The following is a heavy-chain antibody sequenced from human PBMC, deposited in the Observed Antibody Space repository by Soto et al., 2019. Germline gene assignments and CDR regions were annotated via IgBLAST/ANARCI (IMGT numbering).Heavy chain of an antibody. Sequence: SVKVSCKASGDTFTGTYIHCVRQAPGQGLEWMGWINPNSGGTSYAQNFQGRLTMTRDTSISTAYMELSRLRSDDTALYYCARVTSGWTPDDALDIWGQGTMVTVSS. D-gene: IGHD6-19*01. CDR3: ARVTSGWTPDDALDI. V-gene: IGHV1-2*02. CDR2: INPNSGGT. CDR1: GDTFTGTY. J-gene: IGHJ3*02.